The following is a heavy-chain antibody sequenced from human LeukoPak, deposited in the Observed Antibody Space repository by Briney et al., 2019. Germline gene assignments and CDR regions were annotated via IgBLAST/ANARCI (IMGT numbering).Heavy chain of an antibody. V-gene: IGHV3-30*03. J-gene: IGHJ4*02. CDR1: GFIFSKYG. CDR3: ARDLSSSWLLLDY. Sequence: GGSLRLSCAVSGFIFSKYGMHWVRQAPGKGLEWVAVISYDGSNKYYADSVKGRFTISRDNSKNTLYLQLNSLRAEDTAVCYCARDLSSSWLLLDYWGQGTLVTVSS. CDR2: ISYDGSNK. D-gene: IGHD6-13*01.